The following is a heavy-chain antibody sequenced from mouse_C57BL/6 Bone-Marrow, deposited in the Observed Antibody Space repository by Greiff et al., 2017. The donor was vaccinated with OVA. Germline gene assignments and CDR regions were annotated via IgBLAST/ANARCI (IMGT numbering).Heavy chain of an antibody. V-gene: IGHV1-9*01. CDR1: GYTFTGYW. CDR3: ARSMNYYGSSLDY. CDR2: ILPGSGST. Sequence: VQLQQSGAELMKPGASVKLSCKATGYTFTGYWIEWVKQRPGHGLEWIGEILPGSGSTYYNEKFKGKATFTADTSSNTAYMQLSSLTTEDSAIDYCARSMNYYGSSLDYWGQGTTLTVSS. J-gene: IGHJ2*01. D-gene: IGHD1-1*01.